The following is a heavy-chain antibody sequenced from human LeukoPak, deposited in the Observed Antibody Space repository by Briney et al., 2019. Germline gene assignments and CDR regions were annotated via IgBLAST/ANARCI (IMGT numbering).Heavy chain of an antibody. CDR2: ISGSGGST. CDR1: GFTFSSYA. Sequence: GGSLRLSCAASGFTFSSYAMSWVRQAPGKGLEWVSAISGSGGSTYYADSVKGRFTISRDDSKNTLYLQMNSLRADDTAVYYDAKAAGYSYVAYWGQGTLVTVSS. D-gene: IGHD5-18*01. V-gene: IGHV3-23*01. CDR3: AKAAGYSYVAY. J-gene: IGHJ4*02.